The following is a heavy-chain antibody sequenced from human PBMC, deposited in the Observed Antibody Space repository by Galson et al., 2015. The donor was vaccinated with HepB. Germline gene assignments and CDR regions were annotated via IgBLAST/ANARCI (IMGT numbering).Heavy chain of an antibody. D-gene: IGHD4-17*01. V-gene: IGHV3-11*06. CDR1: GFTFSDYY. J-gene: IGHJ4*02. CDR2: ISSSTIYT. CDR3: ARVADSDYGDHSHFDY. Sequence: LRLSCAASGFTFSDYYMSWIRQAPGKGLGWFSYISSSTIYTNYADSVKGRFTISRDNVKNSMYLQMNSLRAEDTAVYYCARVADSDYGDHSHFDYWGQGTLVTVSS.